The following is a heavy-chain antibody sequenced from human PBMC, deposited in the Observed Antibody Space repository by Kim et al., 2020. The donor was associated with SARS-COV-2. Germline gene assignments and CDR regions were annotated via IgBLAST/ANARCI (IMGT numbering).Heavy chain of an antibody. J-gene: IGHJ5*02. V-gene: IGHV3-23*01. Sequence: GGSLRLSCAASGFTFSSYAMSWVRQAPGKGLEWVSAISGSGGSTYYADSVKGRFTISRDNSKNTLYLQMNSLRAEDTAVYYCAKAQSMVRLYDWFDPWGQGTLVTVSS. CDR1: GFTFSSYA. D-gene: IGHD3-10*01. CDR3: AKAQSMVRLYDWFDP. CDR2: ISGSGGST.